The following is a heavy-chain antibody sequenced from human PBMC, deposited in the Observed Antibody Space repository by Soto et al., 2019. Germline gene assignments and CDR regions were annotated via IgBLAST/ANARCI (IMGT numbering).Heavy chain of an antibody. CDR3: ARSRAALRHFDY. J-gene: IGHJ4*02. V-gene: IGHV4-34*01. CDR2: INHSGST. Sequence: PSETLSLTYAVYGGSFSGYYWSWIRQPPGKGLEWIGEINHSGSTNYNPSLKSRVTISVDTSKNQFSLKLSSVTAADTAVYYCARSRAALRHFDYWGQGTLVTVSS. CDR1: GGSFSGYY. D-gene: IGHD5-12*01.